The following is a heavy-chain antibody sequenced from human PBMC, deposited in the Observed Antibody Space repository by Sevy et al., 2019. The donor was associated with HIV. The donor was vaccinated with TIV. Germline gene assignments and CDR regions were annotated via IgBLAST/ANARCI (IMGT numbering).Heavy chain of an antibody. Sequence: GGSLRLSCAASGFTLSNYWMSWVRQAPGKGLEWVANIKQDGSDKYYVDSVKGRFTISRDNAKNSMYLQMNSLRAEDTAVYYCARDLFSGSYYENYWGQGTLVTVSS. CDR1: GFTLSNYW. J-gene: IGHJ4*02. V-gene: IGHV3-7*01. CDR3: ARDLFSGSYYENY. CDR2: IKQDGSDK. D-gene: IGHD1-26*01.